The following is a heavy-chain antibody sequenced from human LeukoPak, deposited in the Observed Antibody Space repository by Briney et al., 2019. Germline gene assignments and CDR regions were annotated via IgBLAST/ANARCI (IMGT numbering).Heavy chain of an antibody. CDR2: ISSSSTTI. CDR3: ARNDYDFWSGYHY. J-gene: IGHJ4*02. D-gene: IGHD3-3*01. V-gene: IGHV3-48*04. Sequence: GGSLRLACAATGFTLSHFGMNWVGQAPGREREGISYISSSSTTIYYADSVKGRFAISRDNAKNSLSLQMNSLRAEDTAVYYCARNDYDFWSGYHYWGQGTLVTVSS. CDR1: GFTLSHFG.